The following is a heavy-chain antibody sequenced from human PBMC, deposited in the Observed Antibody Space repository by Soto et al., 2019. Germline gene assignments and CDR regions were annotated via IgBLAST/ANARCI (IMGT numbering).Heavy chain of an antibody. CDR1: GFTSDDYA. J-gene: IGHJ6*02. D-gene: IGHD3-3*01. V-gene: IGHV3-49*04. CDR2: ATSQAFGGTT. CDR3: TRDGDFYGMDV. Sequence: GGSLRLSCTFSGFTSDDYALTWVRQAPGKGLGWVAFATSQAFGGTTDYAASVKGRFTISRDDSTTVAYLQMNSLQTEDTAIYYCTRDGDFYGMDVWGQGTTVTVS.